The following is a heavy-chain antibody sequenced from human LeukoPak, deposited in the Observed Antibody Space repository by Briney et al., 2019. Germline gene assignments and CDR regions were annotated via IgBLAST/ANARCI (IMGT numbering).Heavy chain of an antibody. CDR2: ISAYNGDT. J-gene: IGHJ4*02. Sequence: ASVTVSCKASGYTFNNYAISWVRQAPGQGLEWMGWISAYNGDTKFAQKFQGRVTMTTDTSTSTAYMELRSLRSDDTAVYYCARAPQQLASRVDFWGQGTLVTVSS. CDR1: GYTFNNYA. D-gene: IGHD6-13*01. V-gene: IGHV1-18*01. CDR3: ARAPQQLASRVDF.